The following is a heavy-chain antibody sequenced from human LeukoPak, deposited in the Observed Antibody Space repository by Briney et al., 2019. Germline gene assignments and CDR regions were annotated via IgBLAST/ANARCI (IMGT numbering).Heavy chain of an antibody. Sequence: ASVKVSCKASGYTFTSYGISWVRQAPGQGLEWMGWISAYNGNTNYAQKLQGRVTMTTDTSTSTAYMELRSLRSDDTAVYYCARDTSGGYSYGTLYYHYGMDVWGQGTTVTVSS. V-gene: IGHV1-18*01. CDR3: ARDTSGGYSYGTLYYHYGMDV. J-gene: IGHJ6*02. D-gene: IGHD5-18*01. CDR2: ISAYNGNT. CDR1: GYTFTSYG.